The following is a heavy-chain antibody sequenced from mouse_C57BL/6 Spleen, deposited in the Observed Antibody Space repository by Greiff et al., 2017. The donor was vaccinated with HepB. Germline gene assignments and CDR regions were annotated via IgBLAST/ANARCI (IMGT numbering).Heavy chain of an antibody. CDR1: GYTFTSYT. CDR3: ARSLYYSNYEYYAMDY. J-gene: IGHJ4*01. CDR2: INPSSGYT. D-gene: IGHD2-5*01. Sequence: VQLQQSGAELARPGASVKMSCKASGYTFTSYTMHWVKQRPGQGLEWIGYINPSSGYTKYNQKLKDKATLTADKSSSTAYMQLSSLTSEYSADYYCARSLYYSNYEYYAMDYWGQGTSVTVSS. V-gene: IGHV1-4*01.